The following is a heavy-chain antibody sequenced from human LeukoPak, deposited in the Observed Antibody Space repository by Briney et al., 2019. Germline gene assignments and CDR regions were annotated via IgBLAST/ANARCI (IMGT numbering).Heavy chain of an antibody. V-gene: IGHV1-2*02. J-gene: IGHJ5*02. CDR2: INPNSGGT. CDR3: ARVGSGWYEGGFDP. Sequence: GASVKVSCKASGYTFTGYYMHWVRQAPGQGLEWMGWINPNSGGTNYAQKFQGRVTMTRDTSISTAYMELSRLRSDDTAVYYCARVGSGWYEGGFDPWSQGTLVTVSS. D-gene: IGHD6-19*01. CDR1: GYTFTGYY.